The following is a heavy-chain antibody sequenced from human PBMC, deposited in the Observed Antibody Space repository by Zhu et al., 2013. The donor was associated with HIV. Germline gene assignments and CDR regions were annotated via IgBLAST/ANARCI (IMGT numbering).Heavy chain of an antibody. CDR3: ARGRNVGNSYGGYYSYYMDV. J-gene: IGHJ6*03. V-gene: IGHV4-4*02. D-gene: IGHD5-18*01. CDR2: IYHSGST. Sequence: QVQLQESGPGLVKPSGTLSLTCAVSGGSISSSNWWSWVRQPPGKGLEWIGEIYHSGSTNYNPSLKSRVTISVDTSKNQFSLKLSSLTAADTAVYYCARGRNVGNSYGGYYSYYMDVWGKGTTVTVSS. CDR1: GGSISSSNW.